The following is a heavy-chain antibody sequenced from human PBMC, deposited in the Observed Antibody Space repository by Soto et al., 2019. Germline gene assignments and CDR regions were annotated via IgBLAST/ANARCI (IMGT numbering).Heavy chain of an antibody. J-gene: IGHJ4*02. CDR1: GGSISRGGYY. CDR2: IYYSGST. D-gene: IGHD3-10*01. Sequence: PSETLSLTCTVSGGSISRGGYYWSWIRQHPGKGLEWIGYIYYSGSTYHNPPLKSRVTISVDTSNNQFSLKLSSVTAADTAVYYCARRSPGSFCFAYWGQGALVTVSS. CDR3: ARRSPGSFCFAY. V-gene: IGHV4-31*03.